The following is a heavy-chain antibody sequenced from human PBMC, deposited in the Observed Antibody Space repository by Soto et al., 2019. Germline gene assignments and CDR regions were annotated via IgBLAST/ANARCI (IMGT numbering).Heavy chain of an antibody. J-gene: IGHJ6*02. V-gene: IGHV3-21*04. Sequence: EVQLTESGGGLVKPGGSLRLSCEGSGFNFRNFNMIWVRQAPGKGLEWVSSVSGSSSYIYYADSVKGRFTVSRDNANNLVFLQMNSLRAEDTAVYYCASLGVGDWANYYYDYGMDVWGQGTTVTVSS. CDR3: ASLGVGDWANYYYDYGMDV. CDR2: VSGSSSYI. CDR1: GFNFRNFN. D-gene: IGHD2-21*02.